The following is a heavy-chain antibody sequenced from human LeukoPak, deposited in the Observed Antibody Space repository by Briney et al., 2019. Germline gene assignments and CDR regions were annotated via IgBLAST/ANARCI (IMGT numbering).Heavy chain of an antibody. CDR3: ARVTPYYDILTGYYGGGRFDP. CDR1: DYSISSGYGYY. CDR2: IYHSGIT. Sequence: SETLSLTCTVSDYSISSGYGYYWGWIRQPPGKGLEWIGNIYHSGITYYNHFNSSLKSRVTISIDTSKNQFSLRLTSVTAADTAVYYCARVTPYYDILTGYYGGGRFDPWGQGTLVTVSS. D-gene: IGHD3-9*01. V-gene: IGHV4-38-2*02. J-gene: IGHJ5*02.